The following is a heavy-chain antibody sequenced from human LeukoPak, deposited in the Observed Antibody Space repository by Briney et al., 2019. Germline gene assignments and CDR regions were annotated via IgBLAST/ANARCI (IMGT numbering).Heavy chain of an antibody. D-gene: IGHD6-13*01. CDR1: GFTFSDYY. CDR2: ISGSGSHT. Sequence: GGSLRLSCAASGFTFSDYYMSWIRQAPGKGREWVSYISGSGSHTTYADSVKGRFTISRDNAKNSLSLQVNSLRADDTAVYYCARVGSTVAAGTPDYWGQGTLVTVS. J-gene: IGHJ4*02. V-gene: IGHV3-11*06. CDR3: ARVGSTVAAGTPDY.